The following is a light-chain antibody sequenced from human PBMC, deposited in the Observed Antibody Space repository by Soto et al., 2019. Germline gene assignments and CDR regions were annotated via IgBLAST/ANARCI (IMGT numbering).Light chain of an antibody. J-gene: IGKJ2*01. CDR3: QQYCSSPKYT. Sequence: EIVLTQSPGTLSLSPGERATLSCRASQSVSSSYLAWYQQKHGQAPRLLIYGASSMANGMTDRFSGSGSGTDFTLTSSRLEPEDFAVYYCQQYCSSPKYTFGQGTKLEIK. CDR2: GAS. CDR1: QSVSSSY. V-gene: IGKV3-20*01.